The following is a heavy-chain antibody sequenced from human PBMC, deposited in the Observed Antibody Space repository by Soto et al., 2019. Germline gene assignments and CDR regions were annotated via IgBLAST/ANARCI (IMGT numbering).Heavy chain of an antibody. CDR3: ARGVVVTATLDY. V-gene: IGHV4-59*01. Sequence: QVQLQESGPGLVKPSETLSLTCTVSGGSISSYYWSWIRQPPGKGLEWIGYIYYSGSTNYNPSLKRRATISVDTSKNQFSLKLSSVTAADPAVYYCARGVVVTATLDYWGQGTLVTVSS. J-gene: IGHJ4*02. CDR2: IYYSGST. CDR1: GGSISSYY. D-gene: IGHD2-21*02.